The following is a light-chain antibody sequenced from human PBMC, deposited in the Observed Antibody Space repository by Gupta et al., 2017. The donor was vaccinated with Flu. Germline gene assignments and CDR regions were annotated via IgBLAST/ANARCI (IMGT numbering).Light chain of an antibody. J-gene: IGLJ2*01. CDR1: KLGDKY. Sequence: SYELTQPPSVSVSPGQTASITCSGDKLGDKYACLYQQKPGQSPVLVIYKDSKRPAGIRERFSCSNSGNTATLTISGTQAMDEDDYYCQAWDSSTVVFGGGTKLTVL. CDR2: KDS. CDR3: QAWDSSTVV. V-gene: IGLV3-1*01.